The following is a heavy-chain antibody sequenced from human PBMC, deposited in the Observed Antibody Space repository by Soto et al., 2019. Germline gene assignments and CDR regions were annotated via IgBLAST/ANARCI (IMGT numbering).Heavy chain of an antibody. V-gene: IGHV1-2*02. CDR1: GYTFTGYY. CDR3: ARDRFQIPRYYYYYGMDV. D-gene: IGHD2-2*02. Sequence: QVHLVQSGAEVKKPGASVKVSCKDSGYTFTGYYMHWLRQATGQGLEWRGWINPNSGGTNYAQKFQGRVTMTMDTCIRTDFMELMRLRSDDKAVYYCARDRFQIPRYYYYYGMDVWGQGTTVTVSS. CDR2: INPNSGGT. J-gene: IGHJ6*02.